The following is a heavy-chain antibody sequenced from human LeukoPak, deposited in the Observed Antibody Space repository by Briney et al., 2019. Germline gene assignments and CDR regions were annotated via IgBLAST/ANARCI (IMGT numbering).Heavy chain of an antibody. V-gene: IGHV3-48*01. CDR3: ARDVRTYLEWHTY. CDR2: ISSSSSTI. D-gene: IGHD3-3*01. J-gene: IGHJ4*02. Sequence: PGGSLRLSCAASGFTFSSYSMNWVRQAPGKGLEWVSYISSSSSTIYYADSVKGRFTISRDNAKNSLYLQMNSLRAEDTAVYYCARDVRTYLEWHTYRGQGTLVTVSS. CDR1: GFTFSSYS.